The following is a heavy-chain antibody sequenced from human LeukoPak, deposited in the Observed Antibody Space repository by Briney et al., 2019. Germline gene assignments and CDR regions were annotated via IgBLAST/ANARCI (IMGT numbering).Heavy chain of an antibody. CDR3: ARGGIYYGSGSYYPFDY. J-gene: IGHJ4*02. D-gene: IGHD3-10*01. Sequence: GGSLRLSCAASGFTFSSYVMHWVRQAQGKGLEWVAGISYDGSNKYYADSVKGRFTISRDNSKNTLYLQMNSLRAEDTAVYYCARGGIYYGSGSYYPFDYWGQGTLVTVSS. V-gene: IGHV3-30-3*01. CDR1: GFTFSSYV. CDR2: ISYDGSNK.